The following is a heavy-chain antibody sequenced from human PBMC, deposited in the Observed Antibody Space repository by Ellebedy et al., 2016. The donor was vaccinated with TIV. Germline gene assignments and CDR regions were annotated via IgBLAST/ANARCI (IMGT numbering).Heavy chain of an antibody. V-gene: IGHV1-69*06. CDR2: IIPIFGTT. CDR3: ARDYSSSTDFDY. J-gene: IGHJ4*02. Sequence: ASVKVSCKASGGTFSSYAISWVRQAPGQGLEWMGRIIPIFGTTNYAQKFQGRVTITADKSTSTAYMELSRLRSDDTAVYYCARDYSSSTDFDYWGQGTLVTVSS. CDR1: GGTFSSYA. D-gene: IGHD6-6*01.